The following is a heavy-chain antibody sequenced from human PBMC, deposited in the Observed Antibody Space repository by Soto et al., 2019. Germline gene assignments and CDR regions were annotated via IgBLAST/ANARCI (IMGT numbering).Heavy chain of an antibody. CDR2: INNDGSSP. V-gene: IGHV3-74*01. Sequence: EAQVVESGGGLDQPGGSLRLSCAASGFTFSSYWMHWVRQAPGKGLVWVSRINNDGSSPTYADSVKGRFTISRDNAKNMLYLQMDSLRAEDTAVYSCVRDRPHNWFDPWGQGTLVTVSS. CDR1: GFTFSSYW. J-gene: IGHJ5*02. CDR3: VRDRPHNWFDP.